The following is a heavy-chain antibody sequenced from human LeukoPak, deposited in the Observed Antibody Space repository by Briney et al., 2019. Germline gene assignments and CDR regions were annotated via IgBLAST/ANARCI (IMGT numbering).Heavy chain of an antibody. CDR2: INHSGST. CDR3: ARRVAATHAFDI. J-gene: IGHJ3*02. CDR1: GGSFSGYY. V-gene: IGHV4-34*01. Sequence: SETLSLTCAVYGGSFSGYYWSWIRQPPGKGLEWIGEINHSGSTNYNPSLKSRVTISVDTSKNQFSLKLSSVTAADTAVYYCARRVAATHAFDIWGQGTMVTVSS. D-gene: IGHD2-15*01.